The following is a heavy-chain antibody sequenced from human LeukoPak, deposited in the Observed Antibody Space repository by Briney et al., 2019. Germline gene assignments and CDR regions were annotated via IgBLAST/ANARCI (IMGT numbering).Heavy chain of an antibody. J-gene: IGHJ4*02. Sequence: SETLSLTCTVSGGSISSYYWSWIRQPPGKGLEWIGYIYTSGSTNYNPSLKSRVTISVDTSKNQFSLKLSSVTAADTAVYYCATLAMVRGVTVDYWGQGTLVTVSS. D-gene: IGHD3-10*01. V-gene: IGHV4-4*09. CDR1: GGSISSYY. CDR2: IYTSGST. CDR3: ATLAMVRGVTVDY.